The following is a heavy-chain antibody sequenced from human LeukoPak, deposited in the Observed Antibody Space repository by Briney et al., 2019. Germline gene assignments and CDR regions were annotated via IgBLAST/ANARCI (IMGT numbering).Heavy chain of an antibody. D-gene: IGHD2-2*01. Sequence: SVKVSCKASGGSFTNYAVSWLRQAPGHGLEWMGAIVPMFTTSDYAQKFRDRVTITADESTSTVYMDLRRLTYEDTAIYYCARVKESAPVAAAIPYFFDRWGQGTLVTVSS. J-gene: IGHJ4*02. CDR1: GGSFTNYA. CDR3: ARVKESAPVAAAIPYFFDR. V-gene: IGHV1-69*13. CDR2: IVPMFTTS.